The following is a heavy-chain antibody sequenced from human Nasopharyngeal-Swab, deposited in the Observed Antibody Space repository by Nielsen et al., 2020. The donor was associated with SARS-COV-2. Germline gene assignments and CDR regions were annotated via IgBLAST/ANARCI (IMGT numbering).Heavy chain of an antibody. V-gene: IGHV3-23*03. CDR2: IYSGGSST. J-gene: IGHJ6*02. CDR3: AKDQGALYCSGGSCYSGPQSNYYCGMDV. CDR1: GFTFSSYA. D-gene: IGHD2-15*01. Sequence: GESLKISCAASGFTFSSYAMSWVRQAPGKGLEWVSVIYSGGSSTYYADSVKGRFTISRDNSKNTLYLQMNSLRAEDTAVYYCAKDQGALYCSGGSCYSGPQSNYYCGMDVWGQGTTVTVSS.